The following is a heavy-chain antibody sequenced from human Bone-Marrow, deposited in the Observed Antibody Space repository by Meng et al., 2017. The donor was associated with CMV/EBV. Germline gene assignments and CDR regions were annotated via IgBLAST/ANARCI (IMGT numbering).Heavy chain of an antibody. CDR2: INPNSGGT. D-gene: IGHD6-13*01. V-gene: IGHV1-2*02. CDR1: GYTFTSYG. Sequence: ASVKVSCKASGYTFTSYGISWVRQAPGQGLEWMGWINPNSGGTNYAQKFQGRVTMTRDTSISTAYMELSRLRSHDTAVYYCAGGRSSWLRCGQGTLVTASS. J-gene: IGHJ4*02. CDR3: AGGRSSWLR.